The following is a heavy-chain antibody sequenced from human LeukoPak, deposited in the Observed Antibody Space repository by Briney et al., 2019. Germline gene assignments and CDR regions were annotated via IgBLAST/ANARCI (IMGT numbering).Heavy chain of an antibody. CDR3: ARVGSSSSFDY. CDR1: GFTFSSYW. D-gene: IGHD6-13*01. Sequence: PGGSLRLSCAASGFTFSSYWMHWVRQAPGKGLVWVSRINSDGSSTNYADSVKGRFTISRDTAKNTLYLQMNSLRAEDTAVYYCARVGSSSSFDYWGQGTLVTVSS. V-gene: IGHV3-74*01. CDR2: INSDGSST. J-gene: IGHJ4*02.